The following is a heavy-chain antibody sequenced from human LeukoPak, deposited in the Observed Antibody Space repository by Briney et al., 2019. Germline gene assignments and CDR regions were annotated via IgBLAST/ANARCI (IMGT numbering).Heavy chain of an antibody. D-gene: IGHD3-10*01. CDR3: ARAVGGDGSGSL. Sequence: SETLSLTCTVSGYSISSNYYWGWIRQPPGKGLEWIGSIYYSGSTYYNPSLKSRVTISVDTSKNQFSLKLSSVTAADTAVYYCARAVGGDGSGSLWGPGTLVTVSS. J-gene: IGHJ4*02. CDR1: GYSISSNYY. V-gene: IGHV4-38-2*02. CDR2: IYYSGST.